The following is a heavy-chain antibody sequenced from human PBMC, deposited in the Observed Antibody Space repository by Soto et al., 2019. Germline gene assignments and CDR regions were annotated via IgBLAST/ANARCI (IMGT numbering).Heavy chain of an antibody. V-gene: IGHV1-69*06. CDR2: IITIFGTA. CDR3: ASTKYDSRAYYYWYLGL. Sequence: QVELVQSGAEVKKPGSSVKVSCQASEDTFRNYAISWVRQAPGQGLEWMGGIITIFGTANYAQKFQGRVTITADTSANTVYLELSSLRSEDTAVYYCASTKYDSRAYYYWYLGLWGRGTLVTVSS. CDR1: EDTFRNYA. D-gene: IGHD3-22*01. J-gene: IGHJ2*01.